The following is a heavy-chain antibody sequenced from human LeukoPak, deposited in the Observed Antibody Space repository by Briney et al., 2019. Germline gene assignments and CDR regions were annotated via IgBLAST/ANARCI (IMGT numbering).Heavy chain of an antibody. V-gene: IGHV3-64*01. CDR2: ISRSGGST. CDR1: GFTFSDYS. CDR3: AKDGPFNYDILTGYYSVTFDY. J-gene: IGHJ4*02. Sequence: GGSLRLSCAASGFTFSDYSMHWIRQAPGKGLEYVSAISRSGGSTYYANSVKGRFTISRDNSKNTLYLQMNSLRAEDTAVYYCAKDGPFNYDILTGYYSVTFDYWGQGTLVTVSS. D-gene: IGHD3-9*01.